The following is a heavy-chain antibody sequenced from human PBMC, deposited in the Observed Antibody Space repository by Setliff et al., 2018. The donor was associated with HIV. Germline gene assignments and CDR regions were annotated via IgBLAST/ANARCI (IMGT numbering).Heavy chain of an antibody. J-gene: IGHJ6*03. CDR3: ARDPGYYYDSSGYSYYYMDV. CDR2: ISTSGSTI. D-gene: IGHD3-22*01. CDR1: GFTFSIYN. Sequence: GGSLRLSCEASGFTFSIYNMNWVRQAPGKGLEWVSYISTSGSTIYYADSVKGRFTISRDNGKKSLYLQMDSLRDEDTAVYYCARDPGYYYDSSGYSYYYMDVWGKGTTVTVSS. V-gene: IGHV3-48*02.